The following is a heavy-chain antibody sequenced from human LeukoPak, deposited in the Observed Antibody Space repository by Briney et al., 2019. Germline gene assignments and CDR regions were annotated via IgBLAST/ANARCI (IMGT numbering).Heavy chain of an antibody. CDR2: INHSGST. D-gene: IGHD3-9*01. J-gene: IGHJ3*02. CDR1: GPSFSGYY. Sequence: SETLSLTCAVYGPSFSGYYWSWIRQPPGKGLEWLGEINHSGSTNYNPPRKSRVTISVDTSKNQFSLKLSSVTAADTAVYYCARLGDHILTGYYSYAFDIWGQGTMVTVSS. CDR3: ARLGDHILTGYYSYAFDI. V-gene: IGHV4-34*01.